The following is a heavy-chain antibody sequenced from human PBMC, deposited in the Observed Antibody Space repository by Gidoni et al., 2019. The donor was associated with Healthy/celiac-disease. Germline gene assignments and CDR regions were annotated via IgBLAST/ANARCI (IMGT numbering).Heavy chain of an antibody. D-gene: IGHD3-22*01. V-gene: IGHV3-23*04. CDR3: AKDQGITMIVVVFDL. CDR1: GFPFSSYA. J-gene: IGHJ2*01. CDR2: ISGSGGST. Sequence: EVQLVESGGGLVEPGGSLRLSCSASGFPFSSYAMSGVRQAPGKGLEWVSVISGSGGSTYYAEYVKGRFTISRDNSKNTLYLQMNSLRAEDTAVDYCAKDQGITMIVVVFDLWGRGTLVTVSS.